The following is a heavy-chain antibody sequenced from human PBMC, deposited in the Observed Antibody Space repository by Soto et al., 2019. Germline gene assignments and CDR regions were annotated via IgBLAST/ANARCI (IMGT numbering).Heavy chain of an antibody. J-gene: IGHJ4*02. CDR1: GGSISSSSYY. CDR3: ASHGRYCSSTRCTPFDY. Sequence: PSETLSLTCTVSGGSISSSSYYWGWIRQPPGKGLEWIGSTYYSGSTYYNPPLKCRVTISVDTSRNHFSLQLSSEPVADTAVYYGASHGRYCSSTRCTPFDYWGQGTLVAVSS. CDR2: TYYSGST. D-gene: IGHD2-2*01. V-gene: IGHV4-39*01.